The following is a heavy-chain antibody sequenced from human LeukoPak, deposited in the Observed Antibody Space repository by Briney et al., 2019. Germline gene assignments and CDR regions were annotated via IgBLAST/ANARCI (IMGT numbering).Heavy chain of an antibody. CDR2: IPYDGSNK. CDR3: AKDNSGWAFDY. Sequence: GGSLRLSCAASGFTFSIYGMHWVRQAPGKGLEWVAFIPYDGSNKYYADSVKGRFTISRDNSKNTLFLQMNSLRAEDTAVYYCAKDNSGWAFDYWGREPWSPSPQ. V-gene: IGHV3-30*02. J-gene: IGHJ4*02. CDR1: GFTFSIYG. D-gene: IGHD6-19*01.